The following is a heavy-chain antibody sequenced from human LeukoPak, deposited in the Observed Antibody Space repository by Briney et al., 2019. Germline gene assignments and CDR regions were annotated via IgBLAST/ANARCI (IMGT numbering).Heavy chain of an antibody. CDR1: GFTFSSYW. J-gene: IGHJ4*02. D-gene: IGHD3-9*01. Sequence: GGSLRLPCAASGFTFSSYWMHWVRQAPGKGLVWVSRINSVGSSTTYADSVKGRFTISRDNAKNTLYLQMNSLRAEDTAVYYCARDFDRYYFDSWGQGTLVTVSS. V-gene: IGHV3-74*01. CDR3: ARDFDRYYFDS. CDR2: INSVGSST.